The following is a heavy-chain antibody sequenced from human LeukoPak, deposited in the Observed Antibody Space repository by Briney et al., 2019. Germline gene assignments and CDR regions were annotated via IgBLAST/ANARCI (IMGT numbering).Heavy chain of an antibody. CDR1: GGSISSGDYY. Sequence: PSETLSLTCTVSGGSISSGDYYWSWIRQPPGKGLEWIGYIYYSGSTYYNPSLKSRVTISVDTSKNQFSLKLSSVTAADTAVYYCARGDFTEGNWFDPWGQGTLVTVSS. D-gene: IGHD2-21*02. CDR3: ARGDFTEGNWFDP. CDR2: IYYSGST. V-gene: IGHV4-30-4*01. J-gene: IGHJ5*02.